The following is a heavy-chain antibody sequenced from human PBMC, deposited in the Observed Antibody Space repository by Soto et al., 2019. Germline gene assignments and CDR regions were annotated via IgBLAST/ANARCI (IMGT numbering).Heavy chain of an antibody. Sequence: QVQLQESGPGLVKPSQTLSLTCTVSRGSISSGGYYWSWIRQHPGKGLEWIGYIYYSGITYSNPSLKSRVTIAVDTSKNQFSLKLSSVTAADTAVYNCARVSVTFFDYWGQGTLVTVSS. CDR1: RGSISSGGYY. CDR2: IYYSGIT. V-gene: IGHV4-31*03. CDR3: ARVSVTFFDY. J-gene: IGHJ4*02.